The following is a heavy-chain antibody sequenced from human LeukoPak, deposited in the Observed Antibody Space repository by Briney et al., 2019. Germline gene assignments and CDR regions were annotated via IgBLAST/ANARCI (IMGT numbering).Heavy chain of an antibody. CDR1: GYKFPNFW. J-gene: IGHJ4*02. V-gene: IGHV5-51*01. Sequence: GESLKISCKTSGYKFPNFWIGWVRQTPGKGLEWMGVLYPDDSDTRYSPSFQGQVTISADKSIRTAYLQWRSLKASDTGLYYCARGRGAFHGYENFDFWGQGTPVTVSS. CDR3: ARGRGAFHGYENFDF. CDR2: LYPDDSDT. D-gene: IGHD5-12*01.